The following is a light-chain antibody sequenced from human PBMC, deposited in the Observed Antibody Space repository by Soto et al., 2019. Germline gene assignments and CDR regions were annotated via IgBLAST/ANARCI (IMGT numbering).Light chain of an antibody. Sequence: EIVMTQSPATLSVSPGERATLSCRASQSVSNNLAWYQQKPGQAPRLLIFGASTRATGIPVRFSGSGSGTEFTLTITSLQYEDFAVYYCQQYNNWPPWTFGQGTKVEIK. CDR1: QSVSNN. J-gene: IGKJ1*01. V-gene: IGKV3-15*01. CDR2: GAS. CDR3: QQYNNWPPWT.